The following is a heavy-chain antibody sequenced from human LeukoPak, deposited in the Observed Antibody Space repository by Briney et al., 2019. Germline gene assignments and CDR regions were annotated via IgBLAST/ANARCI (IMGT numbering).Heavy chain of an antibody. CDR2: ISGSGGST. Sequence: AGGSLRLSCAASGFTFSSYAMSWVRQAPGKGLEWVSAISGSGGSTYYADSVKGRFTISRDNSKNTLYLQMNSLRAEDTAVYYCATSLSIVVVPAAIWGRGNYWGQGTLVTVSS. CDR1: GFTFSSYA. CDR3: ATSLSIVVVPAAIWGRGNY. V-gene: IGHV3-23*01. J-gene: IGHJ4*02. D-gene: IGHD2-2*01.